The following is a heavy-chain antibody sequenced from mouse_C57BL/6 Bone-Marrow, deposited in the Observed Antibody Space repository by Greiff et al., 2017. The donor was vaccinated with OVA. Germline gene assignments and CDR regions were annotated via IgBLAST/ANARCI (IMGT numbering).Heavy chain of an antibody. D-gene: IGHD2-5*01. CDR1: GFTFSDYG. Sequence: EVKVVESGGGLVQPGGSLKLSCAASGFTFSDYGMAWVRQAPRKGPEWVAFISNLAYSIYYADTVTGRFTISRENAKNTLYLEMSSLRSEDTAMYYCARQERYYSNSGFAYWGQGTLVTVSA. V-gene: IGHV5-15*01. CDR2: ISNLAYSI. J-gene: IGHJ3*01. CDR3: ARQERYYSNSGFAY.